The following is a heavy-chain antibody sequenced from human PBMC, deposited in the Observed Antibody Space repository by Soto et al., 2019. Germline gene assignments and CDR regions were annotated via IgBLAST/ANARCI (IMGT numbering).Heavy chain of an antibody. D-gene: IGHD3-10*01. CDR1: SGSISSSNW. CDR2: IYHSGST. CDR3: ARCIRITMVRGVISGLHYMDV. Sequence: SETLSLTCAVSSGSISSSNWWSWVRQPPGKGLEWIGEIYHSGSTNYNPSLKSRVTISVDKSKNQFSLKLSSVTAADTAVYYCARCIRITMVRGVISGLHYMDVWGQGALVTVSS. V-gene: IGHV4-4*02. J-gene: IGHJ4*02.